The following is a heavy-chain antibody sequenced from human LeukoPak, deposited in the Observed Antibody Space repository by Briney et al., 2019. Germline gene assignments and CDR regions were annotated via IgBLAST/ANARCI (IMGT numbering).Heavy chain of an antibody. V-gene: IGHV1-2*02. CDR2: INPNSGGT. CDR1: GYTFTGYY. CDR3: ARSACSSTSCYTGVSFDI. D-gene: IGHD2-2*02. Sequence: ASVKVSCKASGYTFTGYYMHWVRLAPGQGLEWMGWINPNSGGTNYAQKFQGRVTMTRDTSISTAYMELSRLRSDDTAVYYCARSACSSTSCYTGVSFDIWGQGTMVTVSS. J-gene: IGHJ3*02.